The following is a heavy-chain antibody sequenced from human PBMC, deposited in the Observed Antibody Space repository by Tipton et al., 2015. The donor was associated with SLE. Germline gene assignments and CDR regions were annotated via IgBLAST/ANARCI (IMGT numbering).Heavy chain of an antibody. Sequence: TLSLTCTVSSGSISSGSYSWSWVRQPAGKKLEWIGRIYTSGSSTYNPSLKSRVTISVDTSRNQFSLKLSSVTAADTAVYYCAREASDYYYSSGCQYYFDYWGQGTLVTFSS. CDR2: IYTSGSS. CDR1: SGSISSGSYS. D-gene: IGHD3-22*01. J-gene: IGHJ4*02. CDR3: AREASDYYYSSGCQYYFDY. V-gene: IGHV4-61*02.